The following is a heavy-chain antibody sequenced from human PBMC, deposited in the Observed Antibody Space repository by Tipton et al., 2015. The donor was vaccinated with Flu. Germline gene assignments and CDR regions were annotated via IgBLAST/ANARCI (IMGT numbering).Heavy chain of an antibody. CDR2: ISYDGSKK. J-gene: IGHJ6*02. Sequence: SLRLSCAASGFTFSSSAMYWVRQAPGKGLNWVAVISYDGSKKYYADSAKGRFTISRDNSKNTVYLQMNSLRAEDTAIYYWARDHVTYGPRYYNGMDVWGQGTTVTVSS. V-gene: IGHV3-30-3*01. CDR3: ARDHVTYGPRYYNGMDV. CDR1: GFTFSSSA. D-gene: IGHD2-21*02.